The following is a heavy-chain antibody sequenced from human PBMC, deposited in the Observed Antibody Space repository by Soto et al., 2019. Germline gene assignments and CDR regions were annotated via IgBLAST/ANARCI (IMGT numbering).Heavy chain of an antibody. J-gene: IGHJ4*02. CDR2: IVVGSGNT. V-gene: IGHV1-58*01. CDR1: GFTFTSSA. CDR3: AVEAYDSSGYYYGLDY. Sequence: ASVKVSCKASGFTFTSSAVQWVRQARGQRLEWIGWIVVGSGNTNYAQKFQERVTITRDMSTSTAYMELSSLRSEDTAVYYCAVEAYDSSGYYYGLDYWGQGTLATVSS. D-gene: IGHD3-22*01.